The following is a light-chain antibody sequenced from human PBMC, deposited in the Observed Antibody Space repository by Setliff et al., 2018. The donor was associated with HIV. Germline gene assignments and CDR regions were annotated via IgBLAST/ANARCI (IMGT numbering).Light chain of an antibody. V-gene: IGLV2-14*01. CDR3: YSYVTTSTYV. CDR1: SSDVGGYNY. J-gene: IGLJ1*01. CDR2: EVS. Sequence: QSALTQPASVSGSPGQSITISCTGTSSDVGGYNYVSWYQQHPGKAPKLMIYEVSNRPSGVSNRFSGSKSGNTASLTISGLQAEDEADYYCYSYVTTSTYVFGTGTKVTVL.